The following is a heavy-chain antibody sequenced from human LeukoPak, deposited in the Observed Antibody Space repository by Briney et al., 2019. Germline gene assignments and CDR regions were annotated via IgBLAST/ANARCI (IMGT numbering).Heavy chain of an antibody. CDR1: GYIFSIYW. CDR3: ARSHDSSGYVPLDY. J-gene: IGHJ4*02. V-gene: IGHV5-51*01. D-gene: IGHD3-22*01. Sequence: GESLQISCKGSGYIFSIYWIAWVRQMPGKGLEWMGIIYPGDSDTRYSPSFQGQVTISADRSISTAYLQWSSLKASDTAMYYCARSHDSSGYVPLDYWGQGTLVTVSS. CDR2: IYPGDSDT.